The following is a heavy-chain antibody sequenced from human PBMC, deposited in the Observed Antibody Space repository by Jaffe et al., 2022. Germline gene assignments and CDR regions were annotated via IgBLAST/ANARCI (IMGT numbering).Heavy chain of an antibody. Sequence: EVQLLDSGGGLVQPGGSLRLSCAASGFIFSHYAMSWVRQGPGKGLEWVSGISDSGGFTYYAESVKGRFTTSRDNSKNTLYLQMNSLRAEDTAIYYCAKIGGGTYCSGGNCYFAYWGQGTLVTVSS. CDR1: GFIFSHYA. D-gene: IGHD2-15*01. V-gene: IGHV3-23*01. J-gene: IGHJ4*02. CDR2: ISDSGGFT. CDR3: AKIGGGTYCSGGNCYFAY.